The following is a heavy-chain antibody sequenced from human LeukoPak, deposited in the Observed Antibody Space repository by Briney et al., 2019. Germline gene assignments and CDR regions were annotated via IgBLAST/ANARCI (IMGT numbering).Heavy chain of an antibody. CDR1: GYTFTSYG. Sequence: ASVKVSCKASGYTFTSYGISWVRQAPGQGLEWMGWISAYNGNTNYARKLQGRVTMTTDTSTSTAYMELRSLRSDYTAVYYCARDANYDSSGYTPFDYWGQGTLVTVSS. V-gene: IGHV1-18*01. CDR2: ISAYNGNT. CDR3: ARDANYDSSGYTPFDY. J-gene: IGHJ4*02. D-gene: IGHD3-22*01.